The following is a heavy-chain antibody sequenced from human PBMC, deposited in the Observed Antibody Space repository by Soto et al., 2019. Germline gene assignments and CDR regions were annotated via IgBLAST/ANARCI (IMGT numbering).Heavy chain of an antibody. J-gene: IGHJ4*02. CDR2: ISAHNGNT. CDR1: GYAFTTYG. Sequence: QVHLVQSGAEVKKPGASVKVSCKGSGYAFTTYGITWVRQAPGQGLEWMGWISAHNGNTNYAQRPQGRVTVTRATSTSTAYMELRSLSSDDTAVYYCASGRYGDYWGQGALVTVSS. D-gene: IGHD1-26*01. CDR3: ASGRYGDY. V-gene: IGHV1-18*01.